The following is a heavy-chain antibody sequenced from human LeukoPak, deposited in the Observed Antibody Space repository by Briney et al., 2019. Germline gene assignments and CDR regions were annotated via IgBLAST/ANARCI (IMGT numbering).Heavy chain of an antibody. J-gene: IGHJ4*02. V-gene: IGHV3-30*02. D-gene: IGHD6-25*01. CDR2: IRYDGSNK. CDR3: AKDSGYSSPPCPDY. CDR1: GFTFSSYG. Sequence: PGGSLRLSCAASGFTFSSYGMHWVRQAPGKGLEWVAFIRYDGSNKYYADSVKGRFTISRDNSKNTLYLQMNSLRAEDTAVYYCAKDSGYSSPPCPDYWGQGTLVTVSS.